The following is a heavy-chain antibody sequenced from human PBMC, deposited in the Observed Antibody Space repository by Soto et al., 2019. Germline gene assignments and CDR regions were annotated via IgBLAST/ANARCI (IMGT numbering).Heavy chain of an antibody. V-gene: IGHV1-3*01. J-gene: IGHJ6*03. D-gene: IGHD6-19*01. CDR1: GYTFTSYA. Sequence: ASVKVSCKASGYTFTSYAMHWVRQAPGQRLEKMGWINAGNGNTKYSQKLQGRVTITRDTSASTAYMELSSLRSEDTAVYYCARDGYSSGWYGYYYYYYMDVWGKGTTVTVSS. CDR2: INAGNGNT. CDR3: ARDGYSSGWYGYYYYYYMDV.